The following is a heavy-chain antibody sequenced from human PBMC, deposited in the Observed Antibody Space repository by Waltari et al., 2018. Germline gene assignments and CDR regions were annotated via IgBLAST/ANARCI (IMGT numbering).Heavy chain of an antibody. CDR3: ARLPKKYFDSLGWGFFDQ. V-gene: IGHV4-59*08. D-gene: IGHD3-9*01. J-gene: IGHJ4*02. CDR1: AVFPSYDQ. Sequence: HVQLQESAPGPVKPSETLSLTCTLPAVFPSYDQSTWIRQAPGKGLEWIAYRRNTGATKCTPSRESRVTLSADTSKKQFSLRLTSVTAADTAVYFCARLPKKYFDSLGWGFFDQWGQGILVTVSS. CDR2: RRNTGAT.